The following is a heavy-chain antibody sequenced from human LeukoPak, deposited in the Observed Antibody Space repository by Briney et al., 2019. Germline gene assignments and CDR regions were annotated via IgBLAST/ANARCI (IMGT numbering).Heavy chain of an antibody. J-gene: IGHJ4*02. V-gene: IGHV4-59*01. D-gene: IGHD3-22*01. CDR1: GGSISSYN. Sequence: SETLSLTCTVSGGSISSYNWSWIRQPPGKGLEWVGYIYYSGSTNYNPSLKSRVTISVDTSKNQFSLMLRSVTAADTTVYYCARAVKYYYDRSDEYFDYWGQGTLVTVSS. CDR3: ARAVKYYYDRSDEYFDY. CDR2: IYYSGST.